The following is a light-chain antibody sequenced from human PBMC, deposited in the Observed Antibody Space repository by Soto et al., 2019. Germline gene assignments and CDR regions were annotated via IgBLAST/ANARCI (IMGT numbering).Light chain of an antibody. V-gene: IGLV2-23*02. Sequence: QSALTQPASVSGSPGQSITISCTGTRRDVGSYNLVSWYQQHPGKAPKLMIYEVNKRPSGVSNRFSGSKSGNTASLTISGLQAEDEADYYCCSYAGSDTWAFGGGPTLTVL. CDR1: RRDVGSYNL. CDR3: CSYAGSDTWA. J-gene: IGLJ3*02. CDR2: EVN.